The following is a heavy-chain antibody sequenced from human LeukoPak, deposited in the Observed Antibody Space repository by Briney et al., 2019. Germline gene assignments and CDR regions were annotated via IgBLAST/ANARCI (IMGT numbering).Heavy chain of an antibody. Sequence: ASVKVSCKASGYTFTGYYMHWVRQAPGQGLEWMGWINPNSGGTNYAQKFQGRVTMTRDTSISTAYMELSRLRSDDTAVYYCARGDLPVLRFLEWLEGTQGAFDIWGQGTMVTVSS. CDR1: GYTFTGYY. D-gene: IGHD3-3*01. J-gene: IGHJ3*02. CDR3: ARGDLPVLRFLEWLEGTQGAFDI. CDR2: INPNSGGT. V-gene: IGHV1-2*02.